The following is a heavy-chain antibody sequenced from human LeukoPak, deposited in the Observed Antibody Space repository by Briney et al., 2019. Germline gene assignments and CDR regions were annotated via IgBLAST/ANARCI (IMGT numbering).Heavy chain of an antibody. CDR1: GFTFSSYS. D-gene: IGHD3-22*01. J-gene: IGHJ4*02. CDR2: ISSSSSYI. V-gene: IGHV3-21*01. Sequence: GGSLRLSCAASGFTFSSYSMNWVRQAPGRGLEWVSSISSSSSYIYYADSVKGRFTISRENAKNSLYLQMNSLRAGDTAVYYCARVARDSSGYYYFDYWGQGTLVTVSS. CDR3: ARVARDSSGYYYFDY.